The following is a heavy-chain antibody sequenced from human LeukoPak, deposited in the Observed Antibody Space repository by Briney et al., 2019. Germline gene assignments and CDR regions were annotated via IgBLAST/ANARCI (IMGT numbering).Heavy chain of an antibody. V-gene: IGHV1-69*13. J-gene: IGHJ6*03. CDR2: IIPIFGTA. CDR1: GYTFTSYG. Sequence: GASVKVSCKASGYTFTSYGISWVRQAPGQGLEWMGGIIPIFGTANYAQKFQGRVTITADESTSTAYMELSSLRSEDTAVYYCARVGYSSSHNGHMDVWGKGTTVTVSS. CDR3: ARVGYSSSHNGHMDV. D-gene: IGHD6-13*01.